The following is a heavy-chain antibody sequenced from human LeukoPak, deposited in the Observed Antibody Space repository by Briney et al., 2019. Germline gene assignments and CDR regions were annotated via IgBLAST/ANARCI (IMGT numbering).Heavy chain of an antibody. CDR1: GYTFTTYY. CDR2: INPSSGST. J-gene: IGHJ4*02. V-gene: IGHV1-46*01. D-gene: IGHD5-18*01. Sequence: ASVKVSCKASGYTFTTYYMHWVRQAPGQGLEWMGIINPSSGSTSYAQKFQGRVTMTRDTSTSTVYMELSSLRSEDTAIYYCARVLGAHRYGSIDHWGQGTLVTVSS. CDR3: ARVLGAHRYGSIDH.